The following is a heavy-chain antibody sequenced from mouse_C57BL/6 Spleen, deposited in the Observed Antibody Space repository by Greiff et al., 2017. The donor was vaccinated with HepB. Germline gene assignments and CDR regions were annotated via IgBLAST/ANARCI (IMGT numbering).Heavy chain of an antibody. CDR3: ERGGGV. CDR2: IYPGSGNT. CDR1: GYTFTDYY. J-gene: IGHJ1*03. V-gene: IGHV1-76*01. Sequence: QVQLQQSGAELVRPGASVKLSCKASGYTFTDYYINWVKQRPGQGLEWIARIYPGSGNTYYNEKFKGKATLTADKSSSTAYMQLSSLSSEDSAVYFCERGGGVWGTGTTVTVSS.